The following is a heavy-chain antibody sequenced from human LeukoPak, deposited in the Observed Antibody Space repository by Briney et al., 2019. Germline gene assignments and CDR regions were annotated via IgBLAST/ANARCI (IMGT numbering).Heavy chain of an antibody. V-gene: IGHV3-9*01. Sequence: GRSLRLSCAASGFTFDAYAMHWVRQAPGKGLEWVSGISWNSGSICYADSVKGRFTISRDNSKNSLYLQMNSLRAEDTALYFCAKDSDNQVIVGATLGGNYFDYWGQGTLVTVSS. D-gene: IGHD1-26*01. CDR3: AKDSDNQVIVGATLGGNYFDY. CDR2: ISWNSGSI. J-gene: IGHJ4*02. CDR1: GFTFDAYA.